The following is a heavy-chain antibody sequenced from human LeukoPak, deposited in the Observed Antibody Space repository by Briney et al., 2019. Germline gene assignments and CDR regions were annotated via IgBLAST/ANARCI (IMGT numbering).Heavy chain of an antibody. J-gene: IGHJ4*02. V-gene: IGHV4-4*09. CDR1: GGSMSPDF. Sequence: SGTLSLTCTVSGGSMSPDFWSWGRQPPGKGLEWIGYVYTNDGSTKYNPSLKSRVTMSVDTSKNQISLKLSSVTAADTAIYYCARRQTYLDYWGQGTLVTVSS. CDR3: ARRQTYLDY. CDR2: VYTNDGST.